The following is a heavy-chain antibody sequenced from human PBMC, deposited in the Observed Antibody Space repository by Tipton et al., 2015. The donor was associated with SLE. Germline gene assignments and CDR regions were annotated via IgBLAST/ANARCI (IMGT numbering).Heavy chain of an antibody. CDR3: ARGGDSSGYYYYYGMDV. V-gene: IGHV3-30*04. CDR1: GFTFSSYA. D-gene: IGHD3-22*01. CDR2: ISYDGSNK. Sequence: SLRLSCAASGFTFSSYAMHWVRQAPGKGLEWVAVISYDGSNKYYADSVKGRFTISRDNSKNTLYLQMNSLRAEDTAVYYCARGGDSSGYYYYYGMDVWGQGTTVTVSS. J-gene: IGHJ6*02.